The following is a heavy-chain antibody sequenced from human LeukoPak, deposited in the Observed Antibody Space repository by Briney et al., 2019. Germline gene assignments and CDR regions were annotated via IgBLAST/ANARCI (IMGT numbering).Heavy chain of an antibody. Sequence: ASVKVSCKASGYTFTGYYMHWVRQAPGQGLEWMGWINPNTGDRNSTQNFQGRVTMTRDPSISTVYMELSRLRPDDTAVYYCAREGWDQRDTAAFDHWGQGTLVTVSS. V-gene: IGHV1-2*02. CDR1: GYTFTGYY. CDR3: AREGWDQRDTAAFDH. J-gene: IGHJ4*02. D-gene: IGHD6-19*01. CDR2: INPNTGDR.